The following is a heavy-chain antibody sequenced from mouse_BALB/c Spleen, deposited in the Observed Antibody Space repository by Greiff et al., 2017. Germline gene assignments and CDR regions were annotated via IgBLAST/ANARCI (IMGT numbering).Heavy chain of an antibody. CDR3: ATGPFDY. CDR1: GFTFSSFG. CDR2: ISSGSSTI. Sequence: EVKLVESGGGLVKPGGSRKLSCAASGFTFSSFGMHWVRQAPEKGLEWVAYISSGSSTIYYADTVKGRFTISRDNPKNTLFLQMTSLRSEDTAMYYCATGPFDYWGQGTTLTVSS. V-gene: IGHV5-17*02. J-gene: IGHJ2*01.